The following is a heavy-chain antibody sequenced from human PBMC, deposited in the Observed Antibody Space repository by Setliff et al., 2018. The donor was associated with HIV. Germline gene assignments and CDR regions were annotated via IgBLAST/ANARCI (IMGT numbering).Heavy chain of an antibody. CDR1: GYTFTGYF. CDR2: INPKNGGT. Sequence: ASVKVSCKASGYTFTGYFIHWVRQAPGQGLEWMAWINPKNGGTNYAQQFQGRVTVTRGTSITTAYMELSRLTSDDTAVYYCVRFYGFWGAYYGYYFDYWGQGTLVTVSS. V-gene: IGHV1-2*02. D-gene: IGHD3-3*01. J-gene: IGHJ4*02. CDR3: VRFYGFWGAYYGYYFDY.